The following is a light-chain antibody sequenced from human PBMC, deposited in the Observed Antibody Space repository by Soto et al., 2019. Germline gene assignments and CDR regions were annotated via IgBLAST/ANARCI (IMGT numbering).Light chain of an antibody. CDR3: QQYNSYSPET. CDR1: QSISSW. J-gene: IGKJ2*01. V-gene: IGKV1-5*03. Sequence: DIQMTQSPSTLSASVGDRVTITCRASQSISSWLAWYQQKPGKAPKLLIYKASSLESGVPSRFSGSGSGTAFTLTISSLQPDDFATYYCQQYNSYSPETFGQGTKMEIK. CDR2: KAS.